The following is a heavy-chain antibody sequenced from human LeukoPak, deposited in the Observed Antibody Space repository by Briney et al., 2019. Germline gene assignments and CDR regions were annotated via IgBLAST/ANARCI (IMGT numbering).Heavy chain of an antibody. CDR1: GYTFTGYY. J-gene: IGHJ6*03. CDR2: INPNSGGT. CDR3: ARGDYRLYYYYMNV. V-gene: IGHV1-2*02. D-gene: IGHD4-17*01. Sequence: ASVKVSCKASGYTFTGYYMHWVRQAPGQGLEWMGWINPNSGGTNYAQKFQGRVTMTRDTSISTAYMELSRLTSDDTAVYYCARGDYRLYYYYMNVWGRGTTVTISS.